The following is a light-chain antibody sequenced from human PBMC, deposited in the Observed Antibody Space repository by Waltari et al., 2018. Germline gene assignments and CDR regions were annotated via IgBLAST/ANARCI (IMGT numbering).Light chain of an antibody. CDR1: QSVSSSY. Sequence: EIALTQSPGTLSLSPGERATLPCRASQSVSSSYLAWYQQKPGQAPRLLSHGASSRATGIPDRFSGSGSGTDFTLTISRLEPEDFAVYYCQQYGRSWNTFGQGTKLEIK. V-gene: IGKV3-20*01. CDR3: QQYGRSWNT. J-gene: IGKJ2*01. CDR2: GAS.